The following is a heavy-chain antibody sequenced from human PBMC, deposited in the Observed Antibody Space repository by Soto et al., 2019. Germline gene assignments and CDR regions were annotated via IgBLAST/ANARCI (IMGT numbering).Heavy chain of an antibody. CDR3: VTARQHCIPYNFYTADY. Sequence: EVQLLESGGGLVQPGGSLRLSCAASGFTFSNYAMSWVRQAPGKGLEWVSGISDSGGRTNYADAVKGRFTISRDNSKNTVHLQMSRLRSEDTAVHYCVTARQHCIPYNFYTADYWGQGTLVTVSS. J-gene: IGHJ4*02. CDR2: ISDSGGRT. D-gene: IGHD1-20*01. CDR1: GFTFSNYA. V-gene: IGHV3-23*01.